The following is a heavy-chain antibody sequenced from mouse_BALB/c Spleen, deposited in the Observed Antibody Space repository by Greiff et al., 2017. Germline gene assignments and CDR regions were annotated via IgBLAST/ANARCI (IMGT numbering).Heavy chain of an antibody. V-gene: IGHV3-6*02. CDR2: ISYDGSN. J-gene: IGHJ3*01. Sequence: EVKLQESGPGLVKPSQSLSLTCSVTGYSITSGYYWNWIRQFPGNKLEWMGYISYDGSNNYNPSLKNRISITRDTSKNQFFLKLNSVTTEDTATYYCARDRKGEYGNYWFAYWGQGTLVTVSA. CDR1: GYSITSGYY. D-gene: IGHD2-10*02. CDR3: ARDRKGEYGNYWFAY.